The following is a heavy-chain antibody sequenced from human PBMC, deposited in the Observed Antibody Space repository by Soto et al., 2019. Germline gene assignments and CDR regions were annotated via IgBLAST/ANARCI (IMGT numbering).Heavy chain of an antibody. CDR1: GYTFTSYY. J-gene: IGHJ6*02. CDR3: ASSRAWELLDYYYGMDV. Sequence: ASVKVSCKASGYTFTSYYMHWVRQAPGQGLEWMGIINPSGGSTSYAQKFQGRVTMTRDTSTSTVYMELSSLRSEDTAVYYCASSRAWELLDYYYGMDVWGQGTTVTVS. D-gene: IGHD1-26*01. V-gene: IGHV1-46*01. CDR2: INPSGGST.